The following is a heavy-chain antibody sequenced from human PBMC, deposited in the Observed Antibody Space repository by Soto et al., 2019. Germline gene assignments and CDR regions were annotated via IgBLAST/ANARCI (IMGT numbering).Heavy chain of an antibody. CDR3: ARGERVHGGDCFDY. CDR1: GGSISSGGYS. CDR2: IYHSGST. J-gene: IGHJ4*02. D-gene: IGHD2-21*01. Sequence: QLQLQESGSGLVKPSQTLSLTCAVSGGSISSGGYSWSWIRQPPGKALEWIGYIYHSGSTYYNPSLKSRVTISVDRSKNQFSLKLSSVTAADTAVYYCARGERVHGGDCFDYWGQGTLVTVSS. V-gene: IGHV4-30-2*01.